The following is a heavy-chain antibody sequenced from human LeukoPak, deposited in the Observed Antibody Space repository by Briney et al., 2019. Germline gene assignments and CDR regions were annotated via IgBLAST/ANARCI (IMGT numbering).Heavy chain of an antibody. D-gene: IGHD1-1*01. CDR1: GFTFSSYA. CDR3: AKDRLGRRPDAFDI. CDR2: IRYDGSNK. J-gene: IGHJ3*02. V-gene: IGHV3-30*02. Sequence: GGSLKLSCAASGFTFSSYAMHWVRQAPGKGLEWLAFIRYDGSNKYYTDSVKGRFTISRDNSKNTLYLQMNSLRVEDTAVYYCAKDRLGRRPDAFDIWGQGTMVTVSS.